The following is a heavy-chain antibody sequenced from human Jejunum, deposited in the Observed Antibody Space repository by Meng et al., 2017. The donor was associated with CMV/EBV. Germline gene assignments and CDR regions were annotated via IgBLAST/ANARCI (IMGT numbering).Heavy chain of an antibody. CDR2: MYFSGIA. CDR1: GAPISSGSHS. J-gene: IGHJ4*02. CDR3: ARDLTNKWFYY. V-gene: IGHV4-39*07. D-gene: IGHD1-26*01. Sequence: QMRLQESGPGLVKPAAPLSPPCTASGAPISSGSHSWAWFRQPPGKRLEWIGSMYFSGIADYNPSLKSRVTISLHATQKQFSLRLTSVTAADSAVYFCARDLTNKWFYYWGQGTLVTVSS.